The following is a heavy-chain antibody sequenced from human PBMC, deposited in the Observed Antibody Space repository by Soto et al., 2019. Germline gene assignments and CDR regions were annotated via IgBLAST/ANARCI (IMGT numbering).Heavy chain of an antibody. CDR2: IIPIFGTA. Sequence: QVQLVQSGAEVKRPGSSVKVSCKASGGTFSSYSINWVRQAPGQGLEWMGEIIPIFGTANYAQKFQGRVTITADESTSTAYMELSSLRSEDSAVYYCARDGGRHSGGIDYWGQGTLVTVSS. V-gene: IGHV1-69*01. D-gene: IGHD1-26*01. CDR3: ARDGGRHSGGIDY. CDR1: GGTFSSYS. J-gene: IGHJ4*02.